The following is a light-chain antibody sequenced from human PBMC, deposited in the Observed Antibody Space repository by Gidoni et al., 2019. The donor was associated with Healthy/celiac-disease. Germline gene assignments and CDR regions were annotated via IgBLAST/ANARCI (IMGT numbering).Light chain of an antibody. CDR3: SSYTSSSTLGVV. CDR2: DVS. CDR1: SSDVGGYHY. J-gene: IGLJ2*01. V-gene: IGLV2-14*01. Sequence: QSALTQPASVSGSPGQSITISCTGTSSDVGGYHYVSRYQQHPGKAPKLMIYDVSNRPSGVSNRFSGSKSGNTASLTISGLQAEDEADYYCSSYTSSSTLGVVFGGGTKLTVL.